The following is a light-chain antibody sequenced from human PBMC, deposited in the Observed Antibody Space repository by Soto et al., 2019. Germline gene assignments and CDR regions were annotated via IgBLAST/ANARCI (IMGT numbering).Light chain of an antibody. J-gene: IGLJ1*01. Sequence: QSVLTQPASVSGSPGQSVTISCTGPRSDIGDSNFISWYQHSPGKAPRLLIYEVNNRPSGVSKRFSGSKAGNTASLTISGLLDDDEADYYCTSFAPGRIYVFGSGTKVTVL. CDR3: TSFAPGRIYV. CDR1: RSDIGDSNF. CDR2: EVN. V-gene: IGLV2-14*01.